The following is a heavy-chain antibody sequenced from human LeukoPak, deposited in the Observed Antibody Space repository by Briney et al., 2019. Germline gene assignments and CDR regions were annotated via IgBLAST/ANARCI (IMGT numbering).Heavy chain of an antibody. CDR1: GGSIGSSSYY. J-gene: IGHJ4*02. Sequence: PSETLSLTCTVSGGSIGSSSYYWGWIRQPPGKGLEWIGSIYYSGSTYYNPSLKSRVTISVDTSKNQFSLKLSSVTAADTAVYYCARHSGPYSSSWFDYWGQGTLVTVSS. D-gene: IGHD6-13*01. CDR2: IYYSGST. CDR3: ARHSGPYSSSWFDY. V-gene: IGHV4-39*01.